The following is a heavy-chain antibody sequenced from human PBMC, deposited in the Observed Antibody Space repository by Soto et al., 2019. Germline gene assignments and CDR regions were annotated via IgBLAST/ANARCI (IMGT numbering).Heavy chain of an antibody. J-gene: IGHJ3*02. CDR1: GFSLGSYW. Sequence: EAQLVESGGGLVQPGGSLRLSCEASGFSLGSYWMTWVRQAPGKGLEWVANIKKDGSRTSYLDSGRGRFTISRDNVGMSLSLQMDSLTAEDTGLYFCARDVSPGTSTLYLDAFDIWCQGTMVTVSS. CDR3: ARDVSPGTSTLYLDAFDI. CDR2: IKKDGSRT. V-gene: IGHV3-7*05. D-gene: IGHD2-8*01.